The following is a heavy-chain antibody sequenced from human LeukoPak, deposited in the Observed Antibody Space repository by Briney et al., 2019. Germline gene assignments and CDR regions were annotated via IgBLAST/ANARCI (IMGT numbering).Heavy chain of an antibody. CDR1: DGSISPYH. D-gene: IGHD1-26*01. V-gene: IGHV4-59*01. CDR3: ARDRRDTGTYYNYYYYMDV. CDR2: IYYSGST. J-gene: IGHJ6*03. Sequence: SETLSLTCTVSDGSISPYHWSWVRQPPGKGLEWIGYIYYSGSTNYNPSLKSRVTISVDMSKNQLSLKLNSVTAADTAVYYCARDRRDTGTYYNYYYYMDVWGKGTTVTVSS.